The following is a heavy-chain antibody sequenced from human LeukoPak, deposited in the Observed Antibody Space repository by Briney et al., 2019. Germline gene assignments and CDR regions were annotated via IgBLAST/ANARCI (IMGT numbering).Heavy chain of an antibody. CDR3: ARDQDYYGSGSYGPDY. V-gene: IGHV4-38-2*02. J-gene: IGHJ4*02. CDR2: IYHSGST. Sequence: PSETLSLTCTVSGYSITSGYYWGWIRQPPGKGLEWIGSIYHSGSTFYSPSLKSRVTISVDPSKNQFSLKLSSVTAADTAVYYCARDQDYYGSGSYGPDYWGQGILVTVSS. CDR1: GYSITSGYY. D-gene: IGHD3-10*01.